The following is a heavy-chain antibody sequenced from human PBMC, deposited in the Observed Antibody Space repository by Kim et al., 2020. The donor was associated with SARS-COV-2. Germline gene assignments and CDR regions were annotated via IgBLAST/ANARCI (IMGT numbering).Heavy chain of an antibody. CDR3: ARDQSRGFDL. CDR2: ISYDGSNK. CDR1: GFTFSSYA. Sequence: GGSLRLSCAASGFTFSSYAMHWVRQAPGKGLEWVAVISYDGSNKYYADSVKGRFTISRDNSKNTLYLQMNSLRAEDTAVYYCARDQSRGFDLWGRGTLVT. D-gene: IGHD6-13*01. V-gene: IGHV3-30*04. J-gene: IGHJ2*01.